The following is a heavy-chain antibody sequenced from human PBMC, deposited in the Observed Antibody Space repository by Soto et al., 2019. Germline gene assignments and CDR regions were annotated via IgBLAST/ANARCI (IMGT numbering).Heavy chain of an antibody. CDR2: ISGSGGST. D-gene: IGHD3-9*01. CDR3: AKGLRYMYV. Sequence: EVQLLESGGGLVQPGGSLRLSCAVSGLTLSTYAMSTYAMTWVRQAPGKGLEWVSSISGSGGSTYSADSVKGRFTISRDNSKNTLYLHMNSLRAEDTAVYYCAKGLRYMYVWGQVTTVTVSS. CDR1: GLTLSTYAMSTYA. J-gene: IGHJ6*02. V-gene: IGHV3-23*01.